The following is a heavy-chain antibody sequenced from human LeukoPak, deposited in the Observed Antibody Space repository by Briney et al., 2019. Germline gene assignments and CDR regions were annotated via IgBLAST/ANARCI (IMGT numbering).Heavy chain of an antibody. V-gene: IGHV3-23*01. CDR3: AKDGYGGDSEYYYYYGMDV. CDR2: ISRSSGNI. J-gene: IGHJ6*02. CDR1: GFTFSSSA. D-gene: IGHD4-23*01. Sequence: GGSLRLSCAASGFTFSSSAMSWVRQAPGKGLEWVSAISRSSGNIKYVDSVKGRFTISRDNSKNTLYLQMNSLSADDTALYYCAKDGYGGDSEYYYYYGMDVWGQGTTVTVSS.